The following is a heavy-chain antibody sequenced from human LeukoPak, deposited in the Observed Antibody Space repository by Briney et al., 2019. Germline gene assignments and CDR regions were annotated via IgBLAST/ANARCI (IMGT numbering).Heavy chain of an antibody. J-gene: IGHJ6*02. V-gene: IGHV4-34*01. CDR3: ASGPASRYYYYGMDV. CDR1: GGSFSGYY. Sequence: SETLSLTCAVYGGSFSGYYWSWIRQPPGKGLEWIGEINHSGSTNYNPSLKSRVTISVDTSKNRFSLKLSSVTAADTAVYYCASGPASRYYYYGMDVWGQGTTVTVSS. CDR2: INHSGST.